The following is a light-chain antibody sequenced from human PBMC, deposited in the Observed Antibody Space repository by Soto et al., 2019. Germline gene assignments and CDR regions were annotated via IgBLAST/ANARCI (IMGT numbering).Light chain of an antibody. CDR2: GNN. J-gene: IGLJ3*02. CDR1: SSNIGRNS. V-gene: IGLV1-44*01. Sequence: QSVLTQAPSVSGTPGQRVTITCSGSSSNIGRNSVNWYQHLPGTAPKLLTHGNNHRPSGVPDRFSGSKSGTSASLAISGLQSEDEADYYCAAWDDSLNGYWVFGGGTKLTVL. CDR3: AAWDDSLNGYWV.